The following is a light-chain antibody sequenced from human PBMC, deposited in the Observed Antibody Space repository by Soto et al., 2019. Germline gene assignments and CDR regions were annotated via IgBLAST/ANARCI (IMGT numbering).Light chain of an antibody. CDR3: QQYNSWLWT. V-gene: IGKV3-15*01. CDR1: QSVTSSY. J-gene: IGKJ1*01. Sequence: EIVLTQSPGTLSLSPGERATLSCGASQSVTSSYLAWYQQKPGQAPRLLIYGASTRATGIPARFSGSGSGTEFTLIISSLQSEDSAVYYCQQYNSWLWTFGQGTKVDIK. CDR2: GAS.